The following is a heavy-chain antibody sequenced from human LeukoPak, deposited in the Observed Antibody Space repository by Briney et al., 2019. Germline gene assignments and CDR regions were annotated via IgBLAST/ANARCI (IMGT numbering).Heavy chain of an antibody. CDR2: ISGDNGKT. CDR1: GYTFSNFG. D-gene: IGHD6-13*01. V-gene: IGHV1-18*01. Sequence: ASVKVSCKASGYTFSNFGISWVRQAPGQGLEWMGWISGDNGKTNSSPRLQGRITMTTDTSTNTAYMEVRAARPDDTAMYYCARDERSVAAGSLGYFDYWGQGTLVTVSS. CDR3: ARDERSVAAGSLGYFDY. J-gene: IGHJ4*02.